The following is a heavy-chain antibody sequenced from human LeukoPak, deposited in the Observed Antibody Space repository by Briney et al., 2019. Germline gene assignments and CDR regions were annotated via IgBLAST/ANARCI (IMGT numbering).Heavy chain of an antibody. J-gene: IGHJ4*02. CDR3: ARNRIAVAGGGFDY. D-gene: IGHD6-19*01. CDR2: INPNSGGT. Sequence: GASVNVSYKASGYTFTGYYMHWVRQAPGQGLEWMGWINPNSGGTNYSQKFEGRVTMTRDTSISTAYMELSRLRSDDTAVYYCARNRIAVAGGGFDYWGQGTLVTVSS. V-gene: IGHV1-2*02. CDR1: GYTFTGYY.